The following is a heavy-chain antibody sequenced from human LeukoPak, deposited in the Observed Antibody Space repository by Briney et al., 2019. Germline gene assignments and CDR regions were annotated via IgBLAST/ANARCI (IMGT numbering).Heavy chain of an antibody. V-gene: IGHV3-21*01. Sequence: GGSLRLSCAASGFTFSRYSMNWVRQAPGKGLEWVSSIDISSTYMYYADSVKGRFTISRDNAKNSLFLQMNSLRVEDTAVYYCARALTYYYGSGSYSNYGMDVWGQGTTVTVSS. D-gene: IGHD3-10*01. CDR3: ARALTYYYGSGSYSNYGMDV. CDR2: IDISSTYM. CDR1: GFTFSRYS. J-gene: IGHJ6*02.